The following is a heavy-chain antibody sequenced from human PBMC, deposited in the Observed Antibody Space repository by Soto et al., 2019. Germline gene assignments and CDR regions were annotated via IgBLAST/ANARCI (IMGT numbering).Heavy chain of an antibody. D-gene: IGHD2-21*01. CDR2: ISGSGASK. J-gene: IGHJ4*02. V-gene: IGHV3-23*01. CDR1: VLTFSSYA. Sequence: PGGSLRLSCVASVLTFSSYAMSWVRQAPGKGLEWVSTISGSGASKYYGDSVKGRFTISRDNSKNTLFLQMNSLRAEDTAGYYCAAQGIRRPSDSWGQGALVTVSS. CDR3: AAQGIRRPSDS.